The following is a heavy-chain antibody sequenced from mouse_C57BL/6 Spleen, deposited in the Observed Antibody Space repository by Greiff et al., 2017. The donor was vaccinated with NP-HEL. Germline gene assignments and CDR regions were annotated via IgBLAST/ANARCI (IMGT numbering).Heavy chain of an antibody. Sequence: QVQLQESGPGLVAPSQSLSITCTVSGFSLTSYAISWVRQPPGQGLEWLGVIWTGGGTNYNSALKSRLSTRTDNSKSQVYLKMNSLQTEDTARYYCARGDGSSYGYFDVWGTGTTVTVSS. CDR2: IWTGGGT. CDR1: GFSLTSYA. D-gene: IGHD1-1*01. J-gene: IGHJ1*03. V-gene: IGHV2-9-1*01. CDR3: ARGDGSSYGYFDV.